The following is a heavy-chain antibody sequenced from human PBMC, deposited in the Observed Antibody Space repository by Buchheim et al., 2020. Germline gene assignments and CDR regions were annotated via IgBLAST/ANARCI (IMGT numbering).Heavy chain of an antibody. CDR1: GFTFSSYA. D-gene: IGHD6-19*01. V-gene: IGHV3-30*04. CDR3: ARDISIAVAEYYFDY. CDR2: ISYDGSNK. Sequence: QVQLVESGGGVVQPGRSLRLSCAASGFTFSSYAMHWVRQAPGKGLEWVAVISYDGSNKYYADSVKGRFTISRANSKNTLYLQMNSLRAEDTAVYYCARDISIAVAEYYFDYWGQGTL. J-gene: IGHJ4*02.